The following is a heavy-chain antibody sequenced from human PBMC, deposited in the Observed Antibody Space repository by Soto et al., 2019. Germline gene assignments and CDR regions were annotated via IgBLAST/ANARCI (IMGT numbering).Heavy chain of an antibody. CDR2: TRNSGGA. Sequence: QVQLQESGPGLVKPSGTLSLTCAVSSGSVFSSNWWSWVRLPPGKGLEWIGETRNSGGANYNPSLKSRVPITLDRSRNHIFLQLRSVTAADTAVYYCASHIVMAGTRGFDHWGLGTLVTASS. J-gene: IGHJ4*02. CDR1: SGSVFSSNW. V-gene: IGHV4-4*02. CDR3: ASHIVMAGTRGFDH. D-gene: IGHD6-19*01.